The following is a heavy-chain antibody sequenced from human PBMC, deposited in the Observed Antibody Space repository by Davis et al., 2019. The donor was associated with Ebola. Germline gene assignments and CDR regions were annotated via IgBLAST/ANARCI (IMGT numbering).Heavy chain of an antibody. V-gene: IGHV3-21*04. D-gene: IGHD6-19*01. J-gene: IGHJ3*02. CDR1: GFVFSTYT. CDR2: ISSSSRYK. CDR3: AKDVQWLVLDAFDI. Sequence: GGSLRLSCAGSGFVFSTYTLNWVRQAPGKGLEWVSAISSSSRYKYYADSLKGRFTISRDNAKNSLYLQMNSLRAEDTALYYCAKDVQWLVLDAFDIWGQGTMVTVSS.